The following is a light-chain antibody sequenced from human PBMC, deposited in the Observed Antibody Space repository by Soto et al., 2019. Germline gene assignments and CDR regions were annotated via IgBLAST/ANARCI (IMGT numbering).Light chain of an antibody. CDR1: SSNIGSNY. V-gene: IGLV1-47*01. CDR3: AAWDDSLSGPV. Sequence: QSVLTQRPSASGTPGQRVTISCSGSSSNIGSNYVYWYQQLPGTAPKLLIYRNNQRPSGVPDRFSGSKSGTSASLAISGLRSEDEADYYCAAWDDSLSGPVFGEGTKLTVL. J-gene: IGLJ2*01. CDR2: RNN.